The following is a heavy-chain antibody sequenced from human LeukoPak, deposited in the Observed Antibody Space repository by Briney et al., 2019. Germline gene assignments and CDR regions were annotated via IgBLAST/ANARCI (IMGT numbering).Heavy chain of an antibody. V-gene: IGHV3-7*01. CDR2: IKQDGSEK. Sequence: QAGGSLRLSCAASGFTFSSYWMSWVRQAPGKGLEWVANIKQDGSEKYYVDSVKGRFTISRDNAKNSLYLQMNSLRAEDTAVYYCARDRVTTFGVPHYYMDVWGKGTTVTVSS. J-gene: IGHJ6*03. D-gene: IGHD3-3*01. CDR1: GFTFSSYW. CDR3: ARDRVTTFGVPHYYMDV.